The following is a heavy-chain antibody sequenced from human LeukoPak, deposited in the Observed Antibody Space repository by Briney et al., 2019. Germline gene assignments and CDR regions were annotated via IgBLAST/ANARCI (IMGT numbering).Heavy chain of an antibody. Sequence: ASVKVSCKASGYTFTSYGISWVRQAPGQGLEWMGGISAYNGNTNYAQKLQGRVTMTTDTSTSTAYMELRSLRAEDTAVYYCASSGYYRRYFDYWGQGTLVTVSS. CDR3: ASSGYYRRYFDY. J-gene: IGHJ4*02. V-gene: IGHV1-18*01. CDR2: ISAYNGNT. D-gene: IGHD3-22*01. CDR1: GYTFTSYG.